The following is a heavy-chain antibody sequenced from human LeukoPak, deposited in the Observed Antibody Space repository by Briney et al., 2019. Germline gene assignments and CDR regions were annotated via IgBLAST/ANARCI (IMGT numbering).Heavy chain of an antibody. D-gene: IGHD6-13*01. V-gene: IGHV3-7*01. J-gene: IGHJ4*02. Sequence: GGSLRLSCAASGFTFSNYWMSWVRQAPGKGLEWVANIKEDGSERYYVDSVKGRFTISRDNARNSLYLQMNSLRAEDTAVYYCASGRQLGYWGQGTLVTVSS. CDR1: GFTFSNYW. CDR2: IKEDGSER. CDR3: ASGRQLGY.